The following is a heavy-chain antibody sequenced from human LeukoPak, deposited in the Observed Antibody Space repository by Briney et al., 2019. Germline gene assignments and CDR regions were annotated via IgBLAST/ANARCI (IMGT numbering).Heavy chain of an antibody. CDR3: ARGRGYYDSSGYLSY. V-gene: IGHV3-72*01. D-gene: IGHD3-22*01. Sequence: GGSLRLSCAASGFTFSDHYMDWVRQAPGKGLEWVGHTRNKANRYTTEYAASVKGRFTISRDESKNSLYLQMNSLKTEDTAVYYCARGRGYYDSSGYLSYWGQGTLVTVSS. CDR1: GFTFSDHY. CDR2: TRNKANRYTT. J-gene: IGHJ4*02.